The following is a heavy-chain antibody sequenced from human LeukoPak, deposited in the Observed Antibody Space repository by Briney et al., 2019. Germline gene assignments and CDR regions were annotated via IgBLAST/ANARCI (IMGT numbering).Heavy chain of an antibody. V-gene: IGHV3-21*01. CDR3: ARASAAAGITWFDP. CDR2: ISSSSSCI. CDR1: GFTFSSYS. D-gene: IGHD6-13*01. J-gene: IGHJ5*02. Sequence: PGGSLRLSCAASGFTFSSYSMNWVRQAPGKGLEWVSSISSSSSCIYYADSVKGRFTISRDNAKNSLYLQMSSLSAEHTAVYYCARASAAAGITWFDPCGQGTLVTVSS.